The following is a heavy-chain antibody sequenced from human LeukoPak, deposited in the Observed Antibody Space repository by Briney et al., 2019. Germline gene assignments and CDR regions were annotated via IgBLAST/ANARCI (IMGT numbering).Heavy chain of an antibody. D-gene: IGHD6-6*01. CDR1: GGSISSYY. Sequence: SETLSLTCTVSGGSISSYYWSWIRQPAGKGLEWIGHIYTSGSTNYNPSLKSRVAMSVDTSKNQFSLKLSSVTAADTVVYYCARGLAARQPEELFDYWGQGTLVTVSS. CDR2: IYTSGST. CDR3: ARGLAARQPEELFDY. V-gene: IGHV4-4*07. J-gene: IGHJ4*02.